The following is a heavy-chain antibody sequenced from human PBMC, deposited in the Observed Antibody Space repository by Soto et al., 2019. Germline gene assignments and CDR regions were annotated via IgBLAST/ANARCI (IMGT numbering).Heavy chain of an antibody. V-gene: IGHV3-21*01. J-gene: IGHJ4*02. Sequence: GGSLRLSCAASGFTFSSYSMNWVRQAPGKGLEWVSSISSSSSYIYYADSVKGRFTISGDNAKNSLYLQMNSLRAEDTAVYYCARVRLGRRGSSWYYDYWGQGTLVTVSS. D-gene: IGHD6-13*01. CDR3: ARVRLGRRGSSWYYDY. CDR1: GFTFSSYS. CDR2: ISSSSSYI.